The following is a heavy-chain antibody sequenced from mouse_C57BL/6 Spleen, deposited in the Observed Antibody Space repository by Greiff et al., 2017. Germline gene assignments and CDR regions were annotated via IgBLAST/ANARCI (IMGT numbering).Heavy chain of an antibody. D-gene: IGHD2-4*01. J-gene: IGHJ2*01. CDR2: IYPGSGST. Sequence: QVQLQQPGAELVKPGASVKMSCKASGYTFTSYWITWVKQRPGQGLEWIGGIYPGSGSTNYTEKFKSKATLTVDTSYSTAYMQLRSLTSEASVVYFVARRRNINDYDDYCDYWGQGTTLTVAS. V-gene: IGHV1-55*01. CDR1: GYTFTSYW. CDR3: ARRRNINDYDDYCDY.